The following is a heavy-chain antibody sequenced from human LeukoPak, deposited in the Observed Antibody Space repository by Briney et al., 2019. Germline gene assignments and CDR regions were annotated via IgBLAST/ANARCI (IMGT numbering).Heavy chain of an antibody. V-gene: IGHV1-69*13. CDR1: GYTFTSYD. D-gene: IGHD4-23*01. Sequence: GASVKVSCKASGYTFTSYDVNWVRQAPGQGLEWMGGIIPIFGTAHYAQKFQGRVTTTADESTSTAYMELSSLRSEDTAVYYCARGWLAETTVVTPYNYWGQGTVVTVSS. CDR3: ARGWLAETTVVTPYNY. J-gene: IGHJ4*02. CDR2: IIPIFGTA.